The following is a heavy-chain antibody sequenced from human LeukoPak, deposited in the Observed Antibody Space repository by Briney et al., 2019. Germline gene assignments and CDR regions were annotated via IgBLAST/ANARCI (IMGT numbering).Heavy chain of an antibody. CDR1: GFTFSSYF. CDR3: VRGWGSYFDS. D-gene: IGHD3-16*01. Sequence: GGSLRLSCAVSGFTFSSYFMNWVRQAPGKGLEWVSYISSSRSTIYYADSVKGRFTISRDNAKKSLYLQMNSLRDEDTAVYYCVRGWGSYFDSWGQGTLVTVSS. J-gene: IGHJ4*02. CDR2: ISSSRSTI. V-gene: IGHV3-48*02.